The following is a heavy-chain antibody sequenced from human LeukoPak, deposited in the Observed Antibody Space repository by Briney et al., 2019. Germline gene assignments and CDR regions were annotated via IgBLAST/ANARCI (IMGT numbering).Heavy chain of an antibody. CDR2: IIPILGIA. CDR3: VRTPHKRRDGCNWVGDYFDY. J-gene: IGHJ4*02. V-gene: IGHV1-69*04. CDR1: GGKLSSYG. D-gene: IGHD5-24*01. Sequence: SVKVSCKASGGKLSSYGISWVRQAPGQGLEWMGRIIPILGIAKYAQKFQGRVTITADKSTSTAYMELSSLRSEDTAVYYCVRTPHKRRDGCNWVGDYFDYWGQGTLVTVSS.